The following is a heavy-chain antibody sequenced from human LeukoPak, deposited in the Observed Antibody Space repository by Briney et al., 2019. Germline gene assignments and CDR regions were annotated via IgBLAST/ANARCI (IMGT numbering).Heavy chain of an antibody. CDR3: ATSIVTRNYYFDY. V-gene: IGHV6-1*01. J-gene: IGHJ4*02. CDR1: GDSVSSNSAA. Sequence: SQTLSVTCAISGDSVSSNSAAWSWIRQSPSRGLEWLGRTYYRSKWYNDYAVSVKSRITINPDTSKNQFSLQLNSVTPEDTAVYYCATSIVTRNYYFDYWGRGTVVTVSS. CDR2: TYYRSKWYN. D-gene: IGHD6-6*01.